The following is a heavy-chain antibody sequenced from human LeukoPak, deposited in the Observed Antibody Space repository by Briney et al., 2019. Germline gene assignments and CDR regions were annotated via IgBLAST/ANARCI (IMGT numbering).Heavy chain of an antibody. CDR1: GGSFSGYY. V-gene: IGHV4-59*10. D-gene: IGHD2-8*01. CDR3: ARDVDCTNDGCPQSGLAY. CDR2: MYTSGST. J-gene: IGHJ4*02. Sequence: PSETLSLTCAVYGGSFSGYYWSWIRQPAGKGLEWLGRMYTSGSTNYNPSLKSRVTISVDTSKNQFSLKLSSVTAADTAVYYCARDVDCTNDGCPQSGLAYWGQGALVTVSS.